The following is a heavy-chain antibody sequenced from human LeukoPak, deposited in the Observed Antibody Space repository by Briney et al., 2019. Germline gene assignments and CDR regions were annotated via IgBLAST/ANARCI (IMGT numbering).Heavy chain of an antibody. CDR2: IYYSGST. V-gene: IGHV4-61*01. Sequence: SETLSLTCAVSAGSISSGRYYWSWIRQPPGKGLEWIGYIYYSGSTNYNPSLKSRVTISVDTSKNQFSLKLSSVTAADTAVYYCARGDILTGTFDYWGQGTLVTVSS. D-gene: IGHD3-9*01. CDR3: ARGDILTGTFDY. J-gene: IGHJ4*02. CDR1: AGSISSGRYY.